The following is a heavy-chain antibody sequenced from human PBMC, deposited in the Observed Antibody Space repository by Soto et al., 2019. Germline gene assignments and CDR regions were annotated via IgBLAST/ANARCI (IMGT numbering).Heavy chain of an antibody. CDR3: ARQYCSSTSCYGYYYYYYGMDV. D-gene: IGHD2-2*01. V-gene: IGHV5-10-1*01. CDR1: GYSFTSYW. J-gene: IGHJ6*02. Sequence: GASPKISCKGSGYSFTSYWISWVRQMPGKGLEWMGRIDPSDSYTNYSPSFQGHVTISADKSISTAYLQWSSLKASDTAMYYCARQYCSSTSCYGYYYYYYGMDVWGQGTTVTVSS. CDR2: IDPSDSYT.